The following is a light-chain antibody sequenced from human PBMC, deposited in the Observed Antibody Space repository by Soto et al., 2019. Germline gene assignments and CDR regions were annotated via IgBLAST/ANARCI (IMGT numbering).Light chain of an antibody. J-gene: IGKJ1*01. CDR1: RRVNTY. CDR3: QQYAGSPRT. CDR2: SAS. Sequence: ETVLTQSPGTLSLSPGDRATLSCRASRRVNTYLAWYQQKSGQAPRLLIYSASRRATGITDRFTGSGSGTDFTLTINRVEPEDFAVYFCQQYAGSPRTFGQGTKV. V-gene: IGKV3-20*01.